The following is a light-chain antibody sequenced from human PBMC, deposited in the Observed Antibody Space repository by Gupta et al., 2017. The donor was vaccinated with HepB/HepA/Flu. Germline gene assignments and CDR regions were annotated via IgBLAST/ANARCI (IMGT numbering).Light chain of an antibody. Sequence: QSVLTQPPSASGTPGKRVTISCSGSNSNVGSHAVNWYHQVPGTAPKLPIYNNNERPSGVPDRFSESKSGTSASLDLRDPRSEDEADYYCETWAYSVNVPVFGGGTKLTVL. CDR3: ETWAYSVNVPV. CDR1: NSNVGSHA. CDR2: NNN. J-gene: IGLJ3*02. V-gene: IGLV1-44*01.